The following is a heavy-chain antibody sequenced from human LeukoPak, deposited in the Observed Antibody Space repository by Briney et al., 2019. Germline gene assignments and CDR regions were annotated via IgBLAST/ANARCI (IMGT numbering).Heavy chain of an antibody. CDR3: AHKPSVAGIFDY. Sequence: ESGPTLVKPTQTLTLTCTFSGFSLSTSGVAVGWIRQPPGEALEWPALIYWDDDKRYSASLKTRLSITKDTSKNQVVLTMTNLDPVDTATYYCAHKPSVAGIFDYWGQGALVTVSS. V-gene: IGHV2-5*02. J-gene: IGHJ4*02. D-gene: IGHD6-19*01. CDR2: IYWDDDK. CDR1: GFSLSTSGVA.